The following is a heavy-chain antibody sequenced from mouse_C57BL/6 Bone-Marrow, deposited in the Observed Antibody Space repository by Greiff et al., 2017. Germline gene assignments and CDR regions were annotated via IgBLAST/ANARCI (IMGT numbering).Heavy chain of an antibody. Sequence: QVQLKQPGAELVKPGASVKMSCKASGYTFTSYWITWVKQRPGQGLEWIGVIYPGSGSNNYNEKFKSKATLTVDTSSSTAYMQLSSLTSEDSAVYYCARPYYSNYWYFGVWGTGTTVTVSS. CDR1: GYTFTSYW. CDR3: ARPYYSNYWYFGV. J-gene: IGHJ1*03. D-gene: IGHD2-5*01. CDR2: IYPGSGSN. V-gene: IGHV1-55*01.